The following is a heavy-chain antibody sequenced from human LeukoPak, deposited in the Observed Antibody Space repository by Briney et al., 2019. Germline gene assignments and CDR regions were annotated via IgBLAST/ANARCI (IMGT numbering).Heavy chain of an antibody. J-gene: IGHJ4*02. CDR2: IISSSSDI. Sequence: GGSLRLSCAASGFTFSSYSMNWVRQAPGKGLEGVSSIISSSSDIYYADSVKGRFTISRDNAKNSLYLQMNSLRAEDTAVYYCARDGIVVVPAAPGDFDYWGQGTLVTVSS. D-gene: IGHD2-2*01. V-gene: IGHV3-21*01. CDR3: ARDGIVVVPAAPGDFDY. CDR1: GFTFSSYS.